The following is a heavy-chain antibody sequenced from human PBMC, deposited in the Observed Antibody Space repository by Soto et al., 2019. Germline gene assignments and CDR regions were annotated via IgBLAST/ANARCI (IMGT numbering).Heavy chain of an antibody. CDR1: GFTFSSYA. D-gene: IGHD2-2*02. V-gene: IGHV3-23*01. Sequence: HPGGSLRLSCAASGFTFSSYAMSWVRQAPGKGLEWVSAISGSGGSTYYADSVKGRFTISRDNSKNTLYLQMNSLRAEDTAVYYCANAPYTVNSKFDYWGQGTLVTVSS. CDR2: ISGSGGST. CDR3: ANAPYTVNSKFDY. J-gene: IGHJ4*02.